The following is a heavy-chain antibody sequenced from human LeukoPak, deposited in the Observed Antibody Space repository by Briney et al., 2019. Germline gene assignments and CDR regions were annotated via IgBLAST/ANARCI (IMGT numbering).Heavy chain of an antibody. D-gene: IGHD2-2*01. Sequence: ASVKVSSKVSGYTLTELSMHWVRQAPGKGLEWMGGFDPEDGETIYAQKFQGRVTMTEDTSTDTAYMELSSLRSEDTAVYYGATDISCSSTSCYRGWFDPWGQGTLVTVSS. J-gene: IGHJ5*02. CDR3: ATDISCSSTSCYRGWFDP. CDR1: GYTLTELS. CDR2: FDPEDGET. V-gene: IGHV1-24*01.